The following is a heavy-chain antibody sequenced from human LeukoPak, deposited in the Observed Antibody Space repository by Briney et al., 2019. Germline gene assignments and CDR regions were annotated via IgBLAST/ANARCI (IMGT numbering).Heavy chain of an antibody. V-gene: IGHV4-39*01. CDR1: GGSIRGSYYY. Sequence: PSETLSLTCTVSGGSIRGSYYYWGWIRQPPGKGLEWIGSIYDSGSTYYNPSLKSRVTISVDTSKNQFSLKLNSVTAADTAVSYCARHYGPWGQGTLVTVSS. D-gene: IGHD3-10*01. CDR2: IYDSGST. J-gene: IGHJ5*02. CDR3: ARHYGP.